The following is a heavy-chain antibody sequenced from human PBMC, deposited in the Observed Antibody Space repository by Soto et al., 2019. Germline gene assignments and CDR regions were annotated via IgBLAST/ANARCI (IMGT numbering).Heavy chain of an antibody. CDR3: ARVREGISLFGVVIDX. CDR2: IYYSGST. CDR1: AGSISSGGCY. J-gene: IGHJ4*01. V-gene: IGHV4-31*03. Sequence: SQTLCLTCTVCAGSISSGGCYWSWIRQHPGQGLEWIGYIYYSGSTYYNPSLKSRVTISVDTSKNQFSLKLSSVTAADTAVYYCARVREGISLFGVVIDXWGHGILVTVSS. D-gene: IGHD3-3*01.